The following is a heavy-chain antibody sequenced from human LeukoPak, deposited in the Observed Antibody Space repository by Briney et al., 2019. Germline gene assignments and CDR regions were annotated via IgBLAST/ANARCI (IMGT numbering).Heavy chain of an antibody. Sequence: AETLSLTCTVSGGSISSSSYYWGWIRQPPGKGLEWICSCYYSGSTYYNPSLKSRVTISVDTSKNQFSLKLSSVTAADTAVYYCARLLYGSGIFYYDGMDVWGQGTTVTV. J-gene: IGHJ6*02. CDR2: CYYSGST. V-gene: IGHV4-39*01. CDR3: ARLLYGSGIFYYDGMDV. D-gene: IGHD3-10*01. CDR1: GGSISSSSYY.